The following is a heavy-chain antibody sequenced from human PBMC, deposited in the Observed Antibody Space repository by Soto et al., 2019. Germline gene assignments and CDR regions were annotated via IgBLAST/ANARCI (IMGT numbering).Heavy chain of an antibody. D-gene: IGHD2-21*01. CDR1: GFTFSSYS. J-gene: IGHJ4*02. Sequence: EVQLVESGGGLVKPGGSLRLSCAASGFTFSSYSMNWVRQAPGKGLEWVSSISSSSSYIYYADSVKGRFTISRDNAKNSRYLQMNTLRAEDTLVYYWASHPRDGIANWYTLDYWGQGPLVTVSP. CDR3: ASHPRDGIANWYTLDY. CDR2: ISSSSSYI. V-gene: IGHV3-21*01.